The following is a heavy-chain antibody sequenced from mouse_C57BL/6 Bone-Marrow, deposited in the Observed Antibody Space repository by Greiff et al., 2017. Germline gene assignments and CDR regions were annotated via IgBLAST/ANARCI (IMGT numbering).Heavy chain of an antibody. CDR1: GYTFTDYY. Sequence: EVQLQQSGPELVKPGASVKISCKASGYTFTDYYMNWVKQSHGKSLEWIGDINPNNGGTSYNQKFKGKATLTVDKSSSTAYMELRSLTSEDSAVYYCAREGDYYGSSRYAMDYWGQGTSVTVSS. V-gene: IGHV1-26*01. CDR3: AREGDYYGSSRYAMDY. D-gene: IGHD1-1*01. J-gene: IGHJ4*01. CDR2: INPNNGGT.